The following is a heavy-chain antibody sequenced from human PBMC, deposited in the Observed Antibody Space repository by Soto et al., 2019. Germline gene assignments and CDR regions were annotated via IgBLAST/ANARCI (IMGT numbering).Heavy chain of an antibody. J-gene: IGHJ6*04. Sequence: EVQLLESGGGLVQPGGSLRLSCAASGFPLSTYGMTWVRQAPGKGLEWVSAITGTGGNTYYVDSVKGRFTSSRDNSKNMLSLQVNSRRVEETAVYYCARIRGYWYGLDVWGKGTTVTVSS. CDR2: ITGTGGNT. V-gene: IGHV3-23*01. CDR1: GFPLSTYG. CDR3: ARIRGYWYGLDV.